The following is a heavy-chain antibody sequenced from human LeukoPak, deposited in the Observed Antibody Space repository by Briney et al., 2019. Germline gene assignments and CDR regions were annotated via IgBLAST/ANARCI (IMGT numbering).Heavy chain of an antibody. Sequence: SGTLSLTCAVSGGSISSSHWWSWVRQPPGKGLEWIAEIYHSGNTNYNPSLKSRVTISVDTSKNQFSLKLNSVTAADTAVYYCARGGAHYYYGMDVWGQGTTVTVSS. V-gene: IGHV4-4*02. J-gene: IGHJ6*02. CDR1: GGSISSSHW. CDR3: ARGGAHYYYGMDV. CDR2: IYHSGNT.